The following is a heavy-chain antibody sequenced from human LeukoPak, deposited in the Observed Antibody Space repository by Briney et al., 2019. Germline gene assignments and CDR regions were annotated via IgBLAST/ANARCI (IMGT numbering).Heavy chain of an antibody. J-gene: IGHJ4*02. V-gene: IGHV4-38-2*01. D-gene: IGHD3-3*01. CDR2: IYHSGST. CDR1: GYPISSGYY. Sequence: PSETLSLTCAVSGYPISSGYYWGWIRQPPGKGLEWIGSIYHSGSTYYNPSLKSRVTISVDTSKNQFSLKLSSVTAADTAVYYCAGTYYDFWSGYQTSDYWGQGTLVTVSS. CDR3: AGTYYDFWSGYQTSDY.